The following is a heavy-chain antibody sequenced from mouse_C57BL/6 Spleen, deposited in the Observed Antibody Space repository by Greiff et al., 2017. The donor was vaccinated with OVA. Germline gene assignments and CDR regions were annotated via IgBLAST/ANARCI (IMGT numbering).Heavy chain of an antibody. V-gene: IGHV1-64*01. CDR3: ARENYYGSSPLFAY. CDR1: GYTFTSYW. D-gene: IGHD1-1*01. Sequence: VQLQQPGAELVKPGASVKLSCKASGYTFTSYWMHWVKQRPGQGLEWIGMIHPNSGSTNYNEKFKSKATLTVDKSSSTAYMQISSLTSEDSAVYYCARENYYGSSPLFAYWGQGTLVTVSA. CDR2: IHPNSGST. J-gene: IGHJ3*01.